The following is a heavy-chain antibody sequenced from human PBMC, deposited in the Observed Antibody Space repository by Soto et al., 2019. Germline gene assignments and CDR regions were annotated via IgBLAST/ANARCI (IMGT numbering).Heavy chain of an antibody. CDR2: IIPILGIA. V-gene: IGHV1-69*04. CDR3: ARDLELPAEYFKH. CDR1: GGTFSSYT. Sequence: SVKVSCKASGGTFSSYTISWVRQAPGQGLEWMGRIIPILGIANYAQKFQGRVTITADKSTSTAYMELSSLRSEDTAVYYCARDLELPAEYFKHWGQGTLVTVSS. J-gene: IGHJ1*01. D-gene: IGHD3-10*01.